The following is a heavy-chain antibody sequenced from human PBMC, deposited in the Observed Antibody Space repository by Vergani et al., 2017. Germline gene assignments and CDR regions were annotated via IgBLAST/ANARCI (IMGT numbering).Heavy chain of an antibody. D-gene: IGHD3-10*01. Sequence: QLQLQESGPGLVKPSETLSLTCTVSGGSISSSSYYWGWIRQPPGKGMEWIGSIYYSGSTYYNPSLKSRVTISVDTSKNQFSLKLSSGTAADTAVYYCARVRVRGVIIGWGQGTLVTVSS. CDR1: GGSISSSSYY. CDR2: IYYSGST. J-gene: IGHJ4*02. CDR3: ARVRVRGVIIG. V-gene: IGHV4-39*07.